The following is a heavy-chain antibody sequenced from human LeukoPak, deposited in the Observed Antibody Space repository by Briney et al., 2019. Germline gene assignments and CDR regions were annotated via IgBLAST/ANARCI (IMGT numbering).Heavy chain of an antibody. J-gene: IGHJ4*02. CDR2: IWHDGSRK. Sequence: GRSLRLSCAASGFNFDTYAMHWVRQAPGQGLEWVALIWHDGSRKFYSNSVRGQFTISRDNSKNTVYLQMNNLRPDDTAVCYCAREILGSGSYPDFWGQGTLVTVSS. V-gene: IGHV3-33*01. D-gene: IGHD3-10*01. CDR1: GFNFDTYA. CDR3: AREILGSGSYPDF.